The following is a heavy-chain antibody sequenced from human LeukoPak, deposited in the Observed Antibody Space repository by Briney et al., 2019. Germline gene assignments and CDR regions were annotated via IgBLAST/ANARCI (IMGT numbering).Heavy chain of an antibody. D-gene: IGHD6-13*01. V-gene: IGHV1-18*01. Sequence: ASVKVSCKASGYTFTSYGISWVRQAPGQGLEWMGWISAYNGNTNYAQKLQGRVTMTTDTSTSTAYMELRSLRPDDTAVYYCARAAKGYSSSWYFDYWGQGTLVTVSS. CDR3: ARAAKGYSSSWYFDY. J-gene: IGHJ4*02. CDR2: ISAYNGNT. CDR1: GYTFTSYG.